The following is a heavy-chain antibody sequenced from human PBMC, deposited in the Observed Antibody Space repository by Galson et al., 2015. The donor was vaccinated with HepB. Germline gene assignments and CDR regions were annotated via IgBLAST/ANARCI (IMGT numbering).Heavy chain of an antibody. D-gene: IGHD3-22*01. V-gene: IGHV1-18*04. CDR1: GYTFTSYG. Sequence: SCKASGYTFTSYGISWVRQAPGQGLEWMGWISAYNGNTNYAQKLQGRVTMTTDTSTSTAYMELRSLRSDDTAVYYCARDKTDYYDSSGYDAFDIWGQGTMVTVSS. J-gene: IGHJ3*02. CDR2: ISAYNGNT. CDR3: ARDKTDYYDSSGYDAFDI.